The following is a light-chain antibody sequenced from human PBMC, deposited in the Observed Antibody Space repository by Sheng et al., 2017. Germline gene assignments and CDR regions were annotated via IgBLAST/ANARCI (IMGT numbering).Light chain of an antibody. J-gene: IGKJ1*01. CDR2: GAS. CDR1: QTISTN. CDR3: QQYNQWPRT. Sequence: IVLTQSPGTLSLSPGERATLSCRASQTISTNSLAWYQQQPGQAPRLLIYGASSRATGVPARFSGSGSRTEFTLTISSLQSEDFAVYYCQQYNQWPRTFGQGTKVEIK. V-gene: IGKV3D-15*01.